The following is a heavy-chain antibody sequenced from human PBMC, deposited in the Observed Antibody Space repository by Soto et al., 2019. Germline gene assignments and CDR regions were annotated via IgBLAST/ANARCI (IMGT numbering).Heavy chain of an antibody. J-gene: IGHJ5*02. V-gene: IGHV4-59*01. CDR2: IYYSGST. CDR3: ARDRMGPRGFDP. D-gene: IGHD2-8*01. Sequence: PSETLSLTCTVSGGSISSYYWSWIRQPPGKGLEWIGYIYYSGSTNYNPSLKSRVTISVDTSKNQFSLKLSSVTAADTAVYYCARDRMGPRGFDPSGQGTLVTVSS. CDR1: GGSISSYY.